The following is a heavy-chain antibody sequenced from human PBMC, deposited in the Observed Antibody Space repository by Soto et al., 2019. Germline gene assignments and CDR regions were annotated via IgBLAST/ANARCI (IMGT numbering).Heavy chain of an antibody. CDR3: ARHRAVAGDNPFDY. CDR1: GYSFTNKW. D-gene: IGHD6-19*01. Sequence: PGESLKISCKASGYSFTNKWISWVRQMPGKGLEWMGRIDPSDSYTNYSPSFQGHVTISVDMSISTAYLQWAGLKASDTAMYYCARHRAVAGDNPFDYWGQGTVVTVSS. V-gene: IGHV5-10-1*01. CDR2: IDPSDSYT. J-gene: IGHJ4*02.